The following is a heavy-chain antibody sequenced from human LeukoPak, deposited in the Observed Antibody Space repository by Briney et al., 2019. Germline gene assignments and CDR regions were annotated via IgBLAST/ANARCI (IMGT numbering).Heavy chain of an antibody. CDR1: GGTFSSYV. V-gene: IGHV1-69*04. Sequence: SVKVSCKASGGTFSSYVISWVRQAPGQGLEWMGRIIPILGIANYAQKFQGRVTITADKSTSTAYMGLSSLRSDDTAVYYCARYYSNWFDPWGQGTLVTVSS. CDR2: IIPILGIA. CDR3: ARYYSNWFDP. J-gene: IGHJ5*02. D-gene: IGHD4-11*01.